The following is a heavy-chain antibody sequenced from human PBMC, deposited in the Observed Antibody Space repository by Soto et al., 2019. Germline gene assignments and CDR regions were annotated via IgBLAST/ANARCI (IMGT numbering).Heavy chain of an antibody. J-gene: IGHJ5*02. V-gene: IGHV1-69*02. CDR3: ARGKGAYQLPEGWFGP. D-gene: IGHD2-2*01. Sequence: QVQLVQSGAEVKKPGSSVKVSCKASGGTFSSYTISWVRQAPGQGLEWMGRIIPTLGLANYAQKFQGRVTITADKSTITAYMELSSLRYEDTSVYDCARGKGAYQLPEGWFGPWGQGTLVTVSS. CDR1: GGTFSSYT. CDR2: IIPTLGLA.